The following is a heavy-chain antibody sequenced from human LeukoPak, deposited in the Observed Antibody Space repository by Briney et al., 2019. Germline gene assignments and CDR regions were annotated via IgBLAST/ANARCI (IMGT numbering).Heavy chain of an antibody. V-gene: IGHV4-4*07. Sequence: SETLSLTCTVSGGPIYSYYWSWTRQTAGKGLEWIGRLYPGVSTNNYNPSLKSRVSMSVDTSKNQFALKLSAVTAADTAVYYCARLKFYDSTGYSPGHYMDVWGKGTTVTVSS. CDR1: GGPIYSYY. CDR2: LYPGVSTN. J-gene: IGHJ6*03. CDR3: ARLKFYDSTGYSPGHYMDV. D-gene: IGHD3-22*01.